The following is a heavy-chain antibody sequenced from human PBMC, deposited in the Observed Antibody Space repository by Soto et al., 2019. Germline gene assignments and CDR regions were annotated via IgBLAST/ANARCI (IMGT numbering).Heavy chain of an antibody. CDR1: GDSVSNNSAA. Sequence: SQTLSLTCAISGDSVSNNSAAWNWIRQSPSRGLEWLGRTYYRSKWYNDYAVSVKSRITINPDTSKNQFSLQLNSVTPEDTAVYYCAREPYSSSWYPYNWFDPWGQGTLVTVSS. J-gene: IGHJ5*02. CDR2: TYYRSKWYN. D-gene: IGHD6-13*01. CDR3: AREPYSSSWYPYNWFDP. V-gene: IGHV6-1*01.